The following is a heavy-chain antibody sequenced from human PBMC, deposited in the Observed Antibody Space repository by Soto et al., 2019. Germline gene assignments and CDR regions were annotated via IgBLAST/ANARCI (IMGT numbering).Heavy chain of an antibody. D-gene: IGHD1-7*01. V-gene: IGHV3-23*01. CDR2: ISGSGGST. CDR1: GFTFTNYA. J-gene: IGHJ6*02. Sequence: EVQLLESGGGLVQPGGSLRLSCAASGFTFTNYAMSWVRQAPGKGLEWVSVISGSGGSTYYADSVKGRFTISRDNSENTLSLQMNSLRVEDTAVYYCAKDGSTPRLFYNGLDVWGQGTTVTVSS. CDR3: AKDGSTPRLFYNGLDV.